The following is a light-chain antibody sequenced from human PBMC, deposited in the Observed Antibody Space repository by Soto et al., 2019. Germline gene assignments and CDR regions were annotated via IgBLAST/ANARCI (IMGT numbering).Light chain of an antibody. CDR1: QSISNY. CDR3: QQSYSTPIT. Sequence: DIQLTQSPSSLSASVGDRVTITCRASQSISNYLNWYQHSPGKAPNLLIYAASSLQSGVPSRFSGSESGTDFTLTITSLQPEDSATYYCQQSYSTPITFGQGTRLEIK. V-gene: IGKV1-39*01. J-gene: IGKJ5*01. CDR2: AAS.